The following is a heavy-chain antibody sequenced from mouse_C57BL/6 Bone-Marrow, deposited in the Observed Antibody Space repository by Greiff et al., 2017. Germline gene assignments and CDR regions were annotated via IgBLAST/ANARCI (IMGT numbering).Heavy chain of an antibody. CDR1: GFTFSSYG. D-gene: IGHD3-3*01. V-gene: IGHV5-6*01. CDR2: ISSGGSYT. CDR3: ARRGGEGPRFDY. Sequence: DVHLVESGGDLVKPGGSLKLSCAASGFTFSSYGMSWVRQTPDKRLEWVATISSGGSYTYFPDSVKGRFTISRDNAKNTLYLQMSSLKAEDTAMYYGARRGGEGPRFDYWGQGTTLTVSS. J-gene: IGHJ2*01.